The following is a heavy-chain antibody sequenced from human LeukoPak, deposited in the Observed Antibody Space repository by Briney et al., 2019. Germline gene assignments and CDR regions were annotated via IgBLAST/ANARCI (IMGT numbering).Heavy chain of an antibody. V-gene: IGHV3-23*01. CDR1: GFTFTSCA. Sequence: GGSLRLSCAASGFTFTSCAMTWVRQAPGKGLEWVSTISDGGGSTYYADSVKGRFTISRDSSKNTLYLQMNSLRAEDTAVYYCAKDPEGKIPASIFGVISVWYYFDYWGQGTLVTVSS. CDR2: ISDGGGST. D-gene: IGHD3-3*01. J-gene: IGHJ4*02. CDR3: AKDPEGKIPASIFGVISVWYYFDY.